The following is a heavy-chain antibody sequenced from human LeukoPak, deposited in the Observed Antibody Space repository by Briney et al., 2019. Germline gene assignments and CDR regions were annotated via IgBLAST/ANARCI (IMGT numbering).Heavy chain of an antibody. V-gene: IGHV4-38-2*01. CDR3: ASFNYYDSSGYYYVLEAFDI. Sequence: PSETLSLTCGVSNYSIRSGYYWGWVRQPPGKGLEWIGYIYYSGSTYYNPSLKSRVTISVDTSKNQFSLKLSSVTAADTAVYYCASFNYYDSSGYYYVLEAFDIWGQGTMVTVSS. CDR2: IYYSGST. CDR1: NYSIRSGYY. D-gene: IGHD3-22*01. J-gene: IGHJ3*02.